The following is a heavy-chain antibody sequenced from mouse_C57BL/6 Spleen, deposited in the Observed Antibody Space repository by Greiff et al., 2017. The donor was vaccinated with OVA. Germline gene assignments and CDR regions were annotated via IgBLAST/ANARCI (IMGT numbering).Heavy chain of an antibody. V-gene: IGHV1-82*01. CDR2: IYPGDGDT. Sequence: QVQLQQSGPELVKPGASVTISCKASGYAFSSSWMNWVKQRPGKGLEWIGRIYPGDGDTNYNGKFKGKATLTADKYSSTAYMQLSSLTSEDSAVYFCARRYYEYDWFAYWGQGTLGTVSA. CDR3: ARRYYEYDWFAY. D-gene: IGHD2-4*01. J-gene: IGHJ3*01. CDR1: GYAFSSSW.